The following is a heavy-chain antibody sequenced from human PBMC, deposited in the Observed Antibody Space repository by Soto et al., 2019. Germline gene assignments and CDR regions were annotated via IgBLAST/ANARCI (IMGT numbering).Heavy chain of an antibody. D-gene: IGHD2-2*01. CDR1: GYRVTSYW. V-gene: IGHV5-10-1*01. CDR2: IDPSDSYT. J-gene: IGHJ6*02. Sequence: GESQKISYKGSGYRVTSYWISWVRQMTGKGLEWMGRIDPSDSYTNYSPSFQGHVTISADKSISTAYLQWSSLKASDTAMYYCASSPRGYCSSTSCRELGNYYGMDVWGQGTTVTVSS. CDR3: ASSPRGYCSSTSCRELGNYYGMDV.